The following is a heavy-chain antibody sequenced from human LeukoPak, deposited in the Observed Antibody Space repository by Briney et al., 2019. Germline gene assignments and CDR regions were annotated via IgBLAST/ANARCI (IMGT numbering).Heavy chain of an antibody. CDR1: GYTFTSYG. CDR3: ARRDYGDLRFDP. Sequence: ASVKVSCKASGYTFTSYGISWVRQAPGQGLEWMGWISAYNGNTNYAQKLQGRVTMTTDTSTSTACMELRSLRSDDTAVYYCARRDYGDLRFDPWGQGTLVTVSS. D-gene: IGHD4-17*01. J-gene: IGHJ5*02. V-gene: IGHV1-18*01. CDR2: ISAYNGNT.